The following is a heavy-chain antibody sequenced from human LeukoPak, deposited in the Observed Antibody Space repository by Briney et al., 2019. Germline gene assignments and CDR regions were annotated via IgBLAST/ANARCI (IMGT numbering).Heavy chain of an antibody. J-gene: IGHJ3*02. V-gene: IGHV1-18*01. D-gene: IGHD3-22*01. Sequence: GASVKVSCKASGYTFTSYGINWVRQAPGQGLEWMGWINANSGNTNYAQKLQGRVTMTTDTSISTAYMELRSMRSDDTSVYYSARGDDDYDMSGYQRYAIWGAFDIWGQGTMVTVSS. CDR1: GYTFTSYG. CDR2: INANSGNT. CDR3: ARGDDDYDMSGYQRYAIWGAFDI.